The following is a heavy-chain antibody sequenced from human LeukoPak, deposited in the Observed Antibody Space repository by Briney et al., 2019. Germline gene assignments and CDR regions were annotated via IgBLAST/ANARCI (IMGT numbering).Heavy chain of an antibody. CDR2: IWYDGSNK. CDR3: ARSPGQLVRTHWFDP. J-gene: IGHJ5*02. V-gene: IGHV3-33*01. Sequence: PGGSLRLSCAASGFTFSSYGMHWVRQAPGKGLEWVAVIWYDGSNKYYADSVKGRFTISRDNSKNTLYLQMNSLRAEDTAVYYCARSPGQLVRTHWFDPWGQGTLVTVSS. CDR1: GFTFSSYG. D-gene: IGHD6-6*01.